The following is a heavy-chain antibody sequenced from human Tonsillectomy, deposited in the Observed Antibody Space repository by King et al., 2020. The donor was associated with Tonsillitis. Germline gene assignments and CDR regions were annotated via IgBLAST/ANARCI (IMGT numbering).Heavy chain of an antibody. V-gene: IGHV5-51*01. CDR2: IYPGDSDT. D-gene: IGHD3-10*01. Sequence: VQLVESGAEVKKPGESLKISCKGSGYSFTSYWIGWVRQMPGKGLEWMGIIYPGDSDTRYSPSFQGQVTISADKSISTPYLQWSSLKASDTAMYYCARFGHTPWDYYFGMDVWGQGTTVTVSS. CDR3: ARFGHTPWDYYFGMDV. J-gene: IGHJ6*02. CDR1: GYSFTSYW.